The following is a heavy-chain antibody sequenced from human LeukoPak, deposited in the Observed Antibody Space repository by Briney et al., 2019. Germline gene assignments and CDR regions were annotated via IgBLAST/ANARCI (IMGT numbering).Heavy chain of an antibody. J-gene: IGHJ6*02. Sequence: GGSLRLSCAASGFTFSSYSMNWVRQAPGKGLEWVSSISSSSSYIYYADSVKGRFTISRDNAKNSLYLQMNSLRAEDTAVYYCARDRGSYGGNPYYYYGMDVWGQGTTVTVSS. CDR1: GFTFSSYS. V-gene: IGHV3-21*01. D-gene: IGHD4-23*01. CDR3: ARDRGSYGGNPYYYYGMDV. CDR2: ISSSSSYI.